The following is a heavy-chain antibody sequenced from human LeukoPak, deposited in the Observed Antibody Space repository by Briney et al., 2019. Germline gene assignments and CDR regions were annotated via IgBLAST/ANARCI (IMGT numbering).Heavy chain of an antibody. CDR2: ISSSYSTI. CDR3: AREVGYWSIPNWFDP. CDR1: GFTFSDYY. Sequence: GGSLRLSCAASGFTFSDYYMSWIRQAPGKGLEWISYISSSYSTIYYADSVKGRFTISRDNAKKSLYLQLNSLRAEETAVYYCAREVGYWSIPNWFDPWGQGTLVTVSS. J-gene: IGHJ5*02. D-gene: IGHD2-2*02. V-gene: IGHV3-11*04.